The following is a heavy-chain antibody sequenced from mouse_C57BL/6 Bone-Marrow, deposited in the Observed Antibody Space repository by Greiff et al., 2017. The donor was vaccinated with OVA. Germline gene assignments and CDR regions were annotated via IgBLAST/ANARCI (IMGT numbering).Heavy chain of an antibody. CDR2: ISYDGSN. CDR3: ANYYPGFGY. D-gene: IGHD1-1*01. CDR1: GYSITSGYY. V-gene: IGHV3-6*01. J-gene: IGHJ2*01. Sequence: EVKLMESGPGLVKPSQSLSLTCSVTGYSITSGYYWNWIRQFPGNKLEWMGYISYDGSNNYNPSLKNRISITRDTSKNQFFLKLNSVTTEDTATYYCANYYPGFGYWGQGTTLTVSS.